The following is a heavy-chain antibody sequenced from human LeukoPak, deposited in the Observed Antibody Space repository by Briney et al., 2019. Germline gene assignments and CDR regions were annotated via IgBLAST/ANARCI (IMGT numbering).Heavy chain of an antibody. CDR3: ARDYSIRVAASSYGMDV. CDR1: GYTFTSIG. D-gene: IGHD6-19*01. Sequence: ASVKVSCTGSGYTFTSIGLGWVRQAPGQGLEWMGWIDNYSGDTEYAQNFQGRVTMTTDTTTSTAYMELRSLRSDDTAVYYCARDYSIRVAASSYGMDVWGQGTTVTVSS. CDR2: IDNYSGDT. J-gene: IGHJ6*02. V-gene: IGHV1-18*01.